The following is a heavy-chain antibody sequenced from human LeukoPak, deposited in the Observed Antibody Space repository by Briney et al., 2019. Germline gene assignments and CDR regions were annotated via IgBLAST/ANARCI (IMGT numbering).Heavy chain of an antibody. CDR2: IKQDGSEK. CDR1: GFTFSSYW. V-gene: IGHV3-7*01. CDR3: TRAYSDHSNYFDH. D-gene: IGHD4-11*01. Sequence: PGGSLGLSCAASGFTFSSYWMGWVRQAPGKGLEWVANIKQDGSEKVYVDSVKGRFTISRDNAMNSLYLEMNSLRAEDAAVYYCTRAYSDHSNYFDHWGQGTLVTVSS. J-gene: IGHJ4*02.